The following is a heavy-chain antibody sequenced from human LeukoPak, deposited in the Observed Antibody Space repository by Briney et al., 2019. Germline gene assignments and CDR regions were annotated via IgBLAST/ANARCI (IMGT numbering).Heavy chain of an antibody. CDR1: GFTFHDYW. J-gene: IGHJ4*02. Sequence: PGGSLRLSCAASGFTFHDYWMSWVRQAPGRGLEWVANIKQDGSEKYYVDSVKGRFTISRDNAKNSLYLQMSSLRAEDTAVYYCAREEAWGQGTLVTVSS. CDR3: AREEA. CDR2: IKQDGSEK. V-gene: IGHV3-7*01.